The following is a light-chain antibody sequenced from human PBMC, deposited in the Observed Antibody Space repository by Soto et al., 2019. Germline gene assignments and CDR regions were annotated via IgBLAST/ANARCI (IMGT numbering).Light chain of an antibody. CDR2: AAS. Sequence: AIRMTQSPSSLSASTGDRVTITCRASQGVSTYLAWYQQKPGKAPNLLIYAASTLQSGVPSRFSGSGYGTDFTLTITSLQSEDFATYYCQQYYSDHLTFGGGTKVE. CDR3: QQYYSDHLT. CDR1: QGVSTY. V-gene: IGKV1-8*01. J-gene: IGKJ4*01.